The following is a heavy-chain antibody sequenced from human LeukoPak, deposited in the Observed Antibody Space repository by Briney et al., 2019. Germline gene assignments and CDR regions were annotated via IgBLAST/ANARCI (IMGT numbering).Heavy chain of an antibody. CDR1: GFTFSSHA. CDR3: ARDLTYYYDSSGYDY. D-gene: IGHD3-22*01. V-gene: IGHV3-30-3*01. Sequence: GGSLRLSCAASGFTFSSHAMHWVRQAPGKGLEWVAVISYDGSNKYYADSVKGRFTISSDNSKNTLYLQMNSLRAEDTAVYYCARDLTYYYDSSGYDYWGQGTLVTVSS. J-gene: IGHJ4*02. CDR2: ISYDGSNK.